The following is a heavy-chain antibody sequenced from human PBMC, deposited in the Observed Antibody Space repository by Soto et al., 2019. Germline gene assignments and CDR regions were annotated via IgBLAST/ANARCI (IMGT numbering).Heavy chain of an antibody. J-gene: IGHJ4*02. D-gene: IGHD6-6*01. CDR3: VRIYRSLSYFDF. CDR1: GYILTSYN. V-gene: IGHV1-46*01. Sequence: ASVKVSCKASGYILTSYNIHWVGQAPGQGLEWMGIINPTDGGTSYAQKFQGRVTMTRDTSTSTVYMELSSLRSEDTAMYFCVRIYRSLSYFDFWGQGTLVTVSS. CDR2: INPTDGGT.